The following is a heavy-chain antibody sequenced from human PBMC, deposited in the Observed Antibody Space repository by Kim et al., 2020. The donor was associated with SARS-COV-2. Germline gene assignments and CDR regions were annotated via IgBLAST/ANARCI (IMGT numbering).Heavy chain of an antibody. D-gene: IGHD3-3*01. CDR1: GGSFSGYY. CDR3: ARGGGARPRTIFGVVIIQNWFDP. V-gene: IGHV4-34*01. Sequence: SETLSLTCAVYGGSFSGYYWSWIRQPPGKGLEWIGEINHSGSTNYNPSLKSRVTISVDTSKNQFSLKLSSVTAADTAVYYCARGGGARPRTIFGVVIIQNWFDPWGQGTLVTVSS. J-gene: IGHJ5*02. CDR2: INHSGST.